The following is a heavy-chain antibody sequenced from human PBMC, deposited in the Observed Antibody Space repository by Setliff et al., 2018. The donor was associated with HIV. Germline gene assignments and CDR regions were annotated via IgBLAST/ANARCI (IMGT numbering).Heavy chain of an antibody. CDR3: ARARGPEGYFDS. CDR1: GGSINTGSYY. D-gene: IGHD3-10*01. CDR2: IYYSGST. Sequence: SETLSLTCTVSGGSINTGSYYWGWIRQPPGKGLESIGAIYYSGSTYYKSSLKSRLTISVDTSKNQFSLKMSSVTAADTAVYYCARARGPEGYFDSWGQGTLVTVSS. J-gene: IGHJ4*02. V-gene: IGHV4-39*07.